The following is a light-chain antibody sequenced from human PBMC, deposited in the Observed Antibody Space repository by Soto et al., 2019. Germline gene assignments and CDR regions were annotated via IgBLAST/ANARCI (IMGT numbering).Light chain of an antibody. CDR2: GAS. J-gene: IGKJ5*01. CDR3: KQYNNWPLIT. CDR1: QSVSSK. Sequence: EIVMTQSPATLSVSPGERATLSCRASQSVSSKLAWYQQKPGQAPRLLIYGASTRATGIPARFSGSGSGTEFTLTISSLQSEDFAVYYCKQYNNWPLITFGQGTRLEIK. V-gene: IGKV3-15*01.